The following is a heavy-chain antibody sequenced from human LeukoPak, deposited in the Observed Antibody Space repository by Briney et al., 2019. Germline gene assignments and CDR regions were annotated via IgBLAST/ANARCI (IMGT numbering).Heavy chain of an antibody. D-gene: IGHD6-6*01. J-gene: IGHJ4*02. Sequence: GGSLRLSCAASGFTFSSYAMSWVRQAPGKGLEWVSAISGSGGSTYYADSVKGRFTISRDNSKNTLYLQMNSLRAEDTAVYYCAKRGGIAARLSLYYFDYWGQGPLVSVSS. CDR2: ISGSGGST. V-gene: IGHV3-23*01. CDR3: AKRGGIAARLSLYYFDY. CDR1: GFTFSSYA.